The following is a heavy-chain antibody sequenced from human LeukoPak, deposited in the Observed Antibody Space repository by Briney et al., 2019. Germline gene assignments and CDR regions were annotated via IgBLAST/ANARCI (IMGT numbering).Heavy chain of an antibody. D-gene: IGHD1-26*01. CDR1: GGTFSSYA. J-gene: IGHJ6*02. V-gene: IGHV1-69*04. CDR3: ARGLVGLLEAGMDV. Sequence: SVKLSCKASGGTFSSYAISWVRQAPGQGVEWMGRIIPILGIANYAQKFQGRVTITADKSTSTAYMELSSLRSEDTAVYYCARGLVGLLEAGMDVWGQGTTLTVSS. CDR2: IIPILGIA.